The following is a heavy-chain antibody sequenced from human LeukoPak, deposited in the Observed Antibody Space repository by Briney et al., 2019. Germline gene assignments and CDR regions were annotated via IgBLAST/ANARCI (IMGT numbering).Heavy chain of an antibody. CDR2: INHNGNVN. CDR3: ARGGGLDV. CDR1: GFTFSGFW. J-gene: IGHJ6*02. Sequence: GGSLRLSCAVSGFTFSGFWMSWARQAPGKGLEWVASINHNGNVNYYVDSVKGRFTISGDNAKNSLYLQMSNLRAEDTAVYFCARGGGLDVWGQGATVTVSS. V-gene: IGHV3-7*03. D-gene: IGHD3-16*01.